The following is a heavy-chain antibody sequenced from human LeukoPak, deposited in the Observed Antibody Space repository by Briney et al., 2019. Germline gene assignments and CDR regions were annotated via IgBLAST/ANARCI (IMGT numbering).Heavy chain of an antibody. Sequence: SETLSLTCTVSGGSISSYYWSWIRQPPGKGLEWIGYIYYSGSTNYNPSLKSRVTISVDTSKNQFSLKLSSVTAADTAVYYCARDSPVVPAAGSFDYYYYYGMDVWGQGTTVTVSS. CDR1: GGSISSYY. D-gene: IGHD2-2*01. V-gene: IGHV4-59*12. CDR2: IYYSGST. J-gene: IGHJ6*02. CDR3: ARDSPVVPAAGSFDYYYYYGMDV.